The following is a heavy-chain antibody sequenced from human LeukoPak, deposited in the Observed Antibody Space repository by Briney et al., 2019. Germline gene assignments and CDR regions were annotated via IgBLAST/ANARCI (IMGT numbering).Heavy chain of an antibody. V-gene: IGHV1-58*01. J-gene: IGHJ5*02. CDR3: ARDAARVRGALQMYNWFDL. Sequence: SVKVSCKASGFTFTSSAVQWVRQPRGQRLEWIGWIVVGSGNTNYALKFQEGVTITRDMSTSTAYMELSSLRSEDTAVYYCARDAARVRGALQMYNWFDLGGQGTLVTVSS. CDR2: IVVGSGNT. D-gene: IGHD3-10*01. CDR1: GFTFTSSA.